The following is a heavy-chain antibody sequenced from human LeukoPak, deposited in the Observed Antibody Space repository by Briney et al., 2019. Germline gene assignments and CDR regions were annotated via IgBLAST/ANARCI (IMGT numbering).Heavy chain of an antibody. V-gene: IGHV4-31*03. Sequence: SQTLSLTCTVSGGSISSGGYYWSWIRQHPGKGLAWVGYIYYSGSTYYTPSLKSRLTISVDTSRNQFSLKLSSVTAADTAVYYCARGHYYGSGTYHFDSWGQGTLVTVSS. CDR1: GGSISSGGYY. D-gene: IGHD3-10*01. J-gene: IGHJ4*02. CDR3: ARGHYYGSGTYHFDS. CDR2: IYYSGST.